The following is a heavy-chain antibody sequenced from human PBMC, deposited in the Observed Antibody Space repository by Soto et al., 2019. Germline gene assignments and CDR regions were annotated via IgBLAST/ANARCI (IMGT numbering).Heavy chain of an antibody. V-gene: IGHV1-69*12. D-gene: IGHD2-2*01. CDR1: GGTFSSYA. CDR2: IIPIFGTA. Sequence: QVQLVQSGAEVKKPGSSVKVSCKASGGTFSSYAISWVRQAPGQGLEWMGGIIPIFGTANYAQKFQGRVTITADESTSTAYMELSSMRSEDTAVYSCASSPTASLVPAALSGGRGTYDYYYYGMDVWGQGTTVTVSS. J-gene: IGHJ6*02. CDR3: ASSPTASLVPAALSGGRGTYDYYYYGMDV.